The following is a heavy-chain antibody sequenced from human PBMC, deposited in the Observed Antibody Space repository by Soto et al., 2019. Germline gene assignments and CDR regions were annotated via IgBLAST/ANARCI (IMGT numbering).Heavy chain of an antibody. Sequence: QVQLQQWGAGLLTPSETLSLTCAVSGGSFRGYFWSWIRQPPGKGLEWIGEIIPSGGTNYNPSLKSRVTISVDTSKKQFSLKVTSVTAADTGVYYCARGSSTASWFLHYWGQGSPVNVST. J-gene: IGHJ4*02. CDR2: IIPSGGT. CDR3: ARGSSTASWFLHY. V-gene: IGHV4-34*01. CDR1: GGSFRGYF. D-gene: IGHD6-13*01.